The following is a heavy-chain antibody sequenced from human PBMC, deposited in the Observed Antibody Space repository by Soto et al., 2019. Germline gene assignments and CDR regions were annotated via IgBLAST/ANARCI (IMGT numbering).Heavy chain of an antibody. CDR2: ILHDETP. D-gene: IGHD2-21*01. V-gene: IGHV3-23*01. J-gene: IGHJ4*02. CDR3: AKDLFPTSGQRFFFES. Sequence: GGSLRLSCAASGFAFSTYAMTWVRQAPGRGLEWVSTILHDETPFYTDSVKGRFTISRDNVRGTLYLQMNGLRVEDAALYFCAKDLFPTSGQRFFFESWGQGSLVTVSS. CDR1: GFAFSTYA.